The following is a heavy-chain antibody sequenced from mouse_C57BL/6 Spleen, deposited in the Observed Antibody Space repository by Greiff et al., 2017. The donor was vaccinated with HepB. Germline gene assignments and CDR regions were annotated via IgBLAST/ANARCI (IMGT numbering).Heavy chain of an antibody. Sequence: QVQLQQPGAELVKPGASVKLSCKASGYTFTSYWMQWVKQRPGQGLEWIGEIDPSDSYTNYNQKFKGKATLTVDTSSSTAYMQLSSLTSEDSAVYYCARPYYSNYGGYAMDYWGQGTSVTVSS. D-gene: IGHD2-5*01. CDR2: IDPSDSYT. J-gene: IGHJ4*01. CDR3: ARPYYSNYGGYAMDY. CDR1: GYTFTSYW. V-gene: IGHV1-50*01.